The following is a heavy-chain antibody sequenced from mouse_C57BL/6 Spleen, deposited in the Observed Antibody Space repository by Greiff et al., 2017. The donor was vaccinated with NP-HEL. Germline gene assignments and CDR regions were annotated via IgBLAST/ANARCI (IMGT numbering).Heavy chain of an antibody. V-gene: IGHV1-26*01. Sequence: EVQLQQSGPELVKPGASVKISCKASGYTFTDYYMNWVKQSHGKSLEWIGDINPNNGGTSYNQKFKGKATLTVDKSSSTAYMELRSLTSEDSAVYYWARGGDYGSSFWFAYWGQGTLVTVSA. CDR1: GYTFTDYY. D-gene: IGHD1-1*01. CDR3: ARGGDYGSSFWFAY. J-gene: IGHJ3*01. CDR2: INPNNGGT.